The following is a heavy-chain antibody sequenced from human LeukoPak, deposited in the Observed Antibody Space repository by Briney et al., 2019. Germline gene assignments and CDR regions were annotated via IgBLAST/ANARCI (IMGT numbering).Heavy chain of an antibody. Sequence: SETLSLTCGVYGGSLRGYYWSWIRNPPGKGLEWIGEIYHSRSTNYTPSLTSRVTLSLATSKKQFPTSLSSVSTADTAPSSSARRSVRVVIRYWGQGTLVTVSS. V-gene: IGHV4-34*01. CDR1: GGSLRGYY. CDR3: ARRSVRVVIRY. J-gene: IGHJ4*02. CDR2: IYHSRST. D-gene: IGHD3-10*01.